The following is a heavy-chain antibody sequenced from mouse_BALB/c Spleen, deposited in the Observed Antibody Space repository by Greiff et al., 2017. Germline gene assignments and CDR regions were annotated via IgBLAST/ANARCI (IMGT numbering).Heavy chain of an antibody. CDR3: ARDIEATDY. V-gene: IGHV7-3*02. J-gene: IGHJ3*01. Sequence: EVHLVESGGGLVQPGGSLRLSCATSGFTFTDYYMSWVRQPPGKALEWLGFIRNKANGYTTEYSASVKGRFTISRDNSQSILYLQMNTLRAEDSATYYCARDIEATDYWGQGTLVTVSA. CDR2: IRNKANGYTT. D-gene: IGHD3-2*02. CDR1: GFTFTDYY.